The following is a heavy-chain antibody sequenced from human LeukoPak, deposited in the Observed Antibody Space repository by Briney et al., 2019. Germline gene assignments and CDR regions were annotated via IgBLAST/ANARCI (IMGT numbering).Heavy chain of an antibody. V-gene: IGHV3-7*01. J-gene: IGHJ5*02. Sequence: GGALRLSCAASGFTFRNYWMSWVRQSPGMGLEWVASIKPDGSGTSHFDSVRGRFTISRDNARNSLFLQMNTLRAEDTAMYYCARGTTTATIDWYDPWGQGTRVIVSS. D-gene: IGHD4-17*01. CDR2: IKPDGSGT. CDR1: GFTFRNYW. CDR3: ARGTTTATIDWYDP.